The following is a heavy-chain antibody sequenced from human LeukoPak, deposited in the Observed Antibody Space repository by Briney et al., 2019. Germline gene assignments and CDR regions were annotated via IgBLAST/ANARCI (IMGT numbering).Heavy chain of an antibody. D-gene: IGHD1-26*01. Sequence: GRSLTLSCAASGFTFSRNGMHWVRQAPGKGLEWVAGISHDGRNAYYGDSVKGRVAISRDNSKNTLDLQMNALRLEDTAVYYCARGHSGSYQRNDAFDIWGQGTMVTVSS. V-gene: IGHV3-30*03. CDR2: ISHDGRNA. J-gene: IGHJ3*02. CDR3: ARGHSGSYQRNDAFDI. CDR1: GFTFSRNG.